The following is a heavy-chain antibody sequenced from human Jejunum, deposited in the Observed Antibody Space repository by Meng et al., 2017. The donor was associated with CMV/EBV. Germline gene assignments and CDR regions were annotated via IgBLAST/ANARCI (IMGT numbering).Heavy chain of an antibody. V-gene: IGHV3-23*01. D-gene: IGHD3-22*01. CDR3: AKHDHYDSSGYSVLGAFDV. Sequence: YAVSWVRRAPGKGLEWVSGISGGDISRYYADSVKGRFTISRDNSKNTVYLQMTSLRAEDTAVYYCAKHDHYDSSGYSVLGAFDVWGHGTMVTVSS. CDR1: YA. J-gene: IGHJ3*01. CDR2: ISGGDISR.